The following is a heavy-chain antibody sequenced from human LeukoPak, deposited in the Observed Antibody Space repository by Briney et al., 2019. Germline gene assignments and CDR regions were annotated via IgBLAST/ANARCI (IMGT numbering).Heavy chain of an antibody. J-gene: IGHJ4*02. D-gene: IGHD5-24*01. CDR2: IYYSGST. CDR1: GGSISSGGYY. Sequence: ASQTLSLTCTVSGGSISSGGYYWSWIRQHPGKGLEWTGYIYYSGSTYYNPSLKSRVTISVDTSKNQFSLKLSSVTAADTAVYYCARVADGDGYNYIFGFDYWGQGTLVTVSS. V-gene: IGHV4-31*03. CDR3: ARVADGDGYNYIFGFDY.